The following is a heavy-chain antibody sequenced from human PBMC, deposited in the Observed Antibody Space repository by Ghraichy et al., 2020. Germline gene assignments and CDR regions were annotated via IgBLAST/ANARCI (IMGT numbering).Heavy chain of an antibody. J-gene: IGHJ4*02. CDR1: GDSVSSNSAA. Sequence: SQTLSLTCAISGDSVSSNSAAWNWIRQSPSRGLEWLGRTYYRSKWYNDYAVSVKSRITINPDTSKNQFSLQLNSVTPEDTAVYYCARDLGYCSSTSCYAFDYWGQGTLVTVSS. D-gene: IGHD2-2*01. V-gene: IGHV6-1*01. CDR2: TYYRSKWYN. CDR3: ARDLGYCSSTSCYAFDY.